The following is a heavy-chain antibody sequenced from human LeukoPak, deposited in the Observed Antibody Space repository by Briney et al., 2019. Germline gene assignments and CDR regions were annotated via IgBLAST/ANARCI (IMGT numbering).Heavy chain of an antibody. J-gene: IGHJ6*03. CDR3: ARTTTVTTRRGGWGYYYYMDV. D-gene: IGHD4-17*01. V-gene: IGHV4-34*01. Sequence: SETLSLTCAAYGGSFSGYYWSWIRQPPGKGLEWIGEINHSGSTNYNPSLKSRVTISVDTSKNQFSLKLSSVTAADTAVYYCARTTTVTTRRGGWGYYYYMDVWGKGTTVTVSS. CDR1: GGSFSGYY. CDR2: INHSGST.